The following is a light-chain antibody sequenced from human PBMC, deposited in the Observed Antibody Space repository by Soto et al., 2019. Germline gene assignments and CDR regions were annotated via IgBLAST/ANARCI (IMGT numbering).Light chain of an antibody. Sequence: QSVLTQPPSVSGAPGQRVTISCTGNNSSIGAGSDVHWYQQLPGTAPKLLIYANNIRPSGVPDRLSGSKSGTSATLAIAGLQAEDEADYYCQSYDISLSASVFGGGTKVTVL. CDR1: NSSIGAGSD. V-gene: IGLV1-40*01. CDR3: QSYDISLSASV. J-gene: IGLJ2*01. CDR2: ANN.